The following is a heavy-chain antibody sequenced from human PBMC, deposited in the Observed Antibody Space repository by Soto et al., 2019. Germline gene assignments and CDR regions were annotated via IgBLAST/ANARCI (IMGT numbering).Heavy chain of an antibody. CDR2: FDPEDGET. D-gene: IGHD6-19*01. J-gene: IGHJ6*02. CDR1: GYTLTELS. CDR3: ATEGQWLVRKRSYNYYGLDV. V-gene: IGHV1-24*01. Sequence: AASVKVSCKVSGYTLTELSMHWVRQAPGKGLEWMGGFDPEDGETIYAQKFQGRVTMTEDTSTDTAYMELSSLRSEDTAVYYCATEGQWLVRKRSYNYYGLDVWGQGTTVTVSS.